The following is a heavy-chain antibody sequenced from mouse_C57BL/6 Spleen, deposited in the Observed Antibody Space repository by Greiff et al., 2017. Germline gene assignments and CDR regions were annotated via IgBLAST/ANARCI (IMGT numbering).Heavy chain of an antibody. V-gene: IGHV1-80*01. CDR2: LYPGDGDT. Sequence: QVQLQQSGAELAKPGASVKLSCKASGYTFTSYWMHWVKQRPGQGLEWIGQLYPGDGDTNYNGKFKGKATLTADKSSSTAYMQLSSLTSEDSAVYFCARWEVTTLFDYWGQGTTLTVSS. CDR3: ARWEVTTLFDY. CDR1: GYTFTSYW. D-gene: IGHD2-2*01. J-gene: IGHJ2*01.